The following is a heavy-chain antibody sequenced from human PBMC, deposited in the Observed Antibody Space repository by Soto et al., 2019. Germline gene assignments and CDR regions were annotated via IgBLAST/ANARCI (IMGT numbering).Heavy chain of an antibody. V-gene: IGHV1-2*04. CDR1: GYTFTGYY. Sequence: ASVKVSCKASGYTFTGYYMHWVRQAPGQGLEWMGWINPNSGGTNYAQKFQGWVTMTRDTSTSTAYMELSRLRSDDTAVYYCAREALQWNRYYYNYIDVWGKGTTVTVSS. CDR3: AREALQWNRYYYNYIDV. J-gene: IGHJ6*03. D-gene: IGHD1-1*01. CDR2: INPNSGGT.